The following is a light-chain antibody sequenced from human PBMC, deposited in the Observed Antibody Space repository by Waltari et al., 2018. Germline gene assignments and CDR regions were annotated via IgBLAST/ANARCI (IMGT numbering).Light chain of an antibody. CDR2: KAS. CDR3: QQYKSFPWT. CDR1: QSISSW. Sequence: DIQMTQSPSTLSAYVGDRVTITCRASQSISSWLSWYQQKVGRAPKLLIYKASNLEDGVPSRFSGSGSGTDFTLTISSLQPDDFASYYCQQYKSFPWTFGQGTKVEI. V-gene: IGKV1-5*03. J-gene: IGKJ1*01.